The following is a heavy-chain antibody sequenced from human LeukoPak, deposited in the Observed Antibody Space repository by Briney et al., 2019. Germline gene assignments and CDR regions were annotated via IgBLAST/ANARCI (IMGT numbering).Heavy chain of an antibody. Sequence: ASVKVSCKASGYTFTGYYMHWVRQAPGQGLEWMGWINPNSGGTNYAQKFQGRVTMTRDTSISIAYMELSRLRSDDTAVYYCAREGFIAARPTDYYYGMDVWGQGTTVTVSS. J-gene: IGHJ6*02. V-gene: IGHV1-2*02. CDR2: INPNSGGT. CDR1: GYTFTGYY. CDR3: AREGFIAARPTDYYYGMDV. D-gene: IGHD6-6*01.